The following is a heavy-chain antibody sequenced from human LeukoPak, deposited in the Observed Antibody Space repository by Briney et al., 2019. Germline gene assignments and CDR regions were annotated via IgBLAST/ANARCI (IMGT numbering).Heavy chain of an antibody. CDR1: GGSISSYY. Sequence: SETLSLTCTVSGGSISSYYWSWIRQPAGKGLEWIGRIYTGGSTNYNPSLKSRVTMSVDTSKNQFSLKLSSVTAADTAVYYCARDDGGYSSSWYSYAFDIWGQGTMVTVSS. CDR2: IYTGGST. V-gene: IGHV4-4*07. CDR3: ARDDGGYSSSWYSYAFDI. D-gene: IGHD6-13*01. J-gene: IGHJ3*02.